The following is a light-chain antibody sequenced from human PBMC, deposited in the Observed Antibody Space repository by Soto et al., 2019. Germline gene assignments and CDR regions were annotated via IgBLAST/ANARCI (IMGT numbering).Light chain of an antibody. CDR1: QSISTY. CDR3: QQSFSTPWT. CDR2: AAS. Sequence: DIQMTQSPSSLSASVGDRVTITCRASQSISTYLNWYQQKPGKAPELLIYAASRLQSGVPSRFSGSGSGTAFTLTIASLQPEDFATYYCQQSFSTPWTFGQGTKVDI. V-gene: IGKV1-39*01. J-gene: IGKJ1*01.